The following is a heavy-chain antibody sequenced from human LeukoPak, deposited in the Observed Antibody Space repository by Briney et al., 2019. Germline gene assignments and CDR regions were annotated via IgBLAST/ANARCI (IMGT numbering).Heavy chain of an antibody. J-gene: IGHJ4*02. CDR1: GFTFDDYA. CDR3: AKDRVVIMPASLNY. D-gene: IGHD2-21*01. Sequence: GRSLRLSCAASGFTFDDYAMHWVRQAPGKGLEWVSGISWNSGSIGYADSVKGRFTISRDNAKNSLYLQMNSLRAEDTAIYYCAKDRVVIMPASLNYWGQGTLVIVSS. V-gene: IGHV3-9*01. CDR2: ISWNSGSI.